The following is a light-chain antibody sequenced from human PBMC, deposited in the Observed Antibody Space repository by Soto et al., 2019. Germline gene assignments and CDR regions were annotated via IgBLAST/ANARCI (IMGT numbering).Light chain of an antibody. CDR1: QDIRNE. CDR3: LQDHNYPRT. J-gene: IGKJ1*01. CDR2: GVS. Sequence: AIQMTQSPSSLSASVGDRVTITCRASQDIRNELGGYQQKPGKAPKALIYGVSNLQSGVPSRFSGSGSGTDFTLTISSLQPEDFAAYYCLQDHNYPRTFGQGTKVEIK. V-gene: IGKV1-6*01.